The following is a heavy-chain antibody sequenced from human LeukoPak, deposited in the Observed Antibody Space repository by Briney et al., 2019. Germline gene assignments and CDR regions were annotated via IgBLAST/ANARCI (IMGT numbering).Heavy chain of an antibody. J-gene: IGHJ6*03. CDR1: GFTFSSYA. CDR2: ISGSGGST. CDR3: ARASYSSSWTYYYYYYMDV. V-gene: IGHV3-23*01. Sequence: GGSLRLSCAASGFTFSSYAMSWVRQAPGKGLEWVSAISGSGGSTYYADSVKGRFTISRDNSKNTLYLQMNSLRAEDTAVYYCARASYSSSWTYYYYYYMDVWGKGTTVTVSS. D-gene: IGHD6-13*01.